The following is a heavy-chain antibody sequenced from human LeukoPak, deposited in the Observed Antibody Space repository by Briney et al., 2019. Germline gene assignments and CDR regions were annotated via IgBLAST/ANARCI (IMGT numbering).Heavy chain of an antibody. J-gene: IGHJ4*02. CDR1: GGTFSSYA. V-gene: IGHV7-4-1*02. D-gene: IGHD3-22*01. CDR3: ARGYDTTGYFSY. CDR2: IDTNTGNP. Sequence: ASVKVSCKASGGTFSSYAISWVRQAPGQGLEWMGWIDTNTGNPTYAQGFIGRFVFSLDTSVTTAYLQISSLKAEDTAVYYCARGYDTTGYFSYWGQGTLVAVSS.